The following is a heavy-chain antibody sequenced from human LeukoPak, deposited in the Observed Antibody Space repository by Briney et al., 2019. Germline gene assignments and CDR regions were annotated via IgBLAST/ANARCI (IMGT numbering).Heavy chain of an antibody. CDR1: GRSFSGYY. Sequence: PSETLSLTCAVYGRSFSGYYWTWIRQTPGKGLEWIGEINHSGSTNYNPSLKSRVTISVDTSKKQFSLKLSSVTAADTAVYYCARISLTGYAPISGYFDYWGQGTLVTVSS. J-gene: IGHJ4*02. CDR2: INHSGST. CDR3: ARISLTGYAPISGYFDY. D-gene: IGHD3-9*01. V-gene: IGHV4-34*01.